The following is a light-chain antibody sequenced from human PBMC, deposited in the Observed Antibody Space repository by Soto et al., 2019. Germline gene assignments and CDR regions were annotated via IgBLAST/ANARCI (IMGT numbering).Light chain of an antibody. J-gene: IGKJ4*01. CDR2: GAS. V-gene: IGKV3-15*01. CDR1: QSVTSN. CDR3: QQYNNWPLT. Sequence: EIVMTQSPATLSVSPGERAALSCRASQSVTSNFAWYQQKPGQAPRLLIYGASTRATGIPARFSGSGSGTEFTLTISSLQSGDFAVYYCQQYNNWPLTFGGGTKVEIK.